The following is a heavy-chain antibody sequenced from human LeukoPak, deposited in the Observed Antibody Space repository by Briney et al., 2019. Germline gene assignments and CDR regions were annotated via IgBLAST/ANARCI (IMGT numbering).Heavy chain of an antibody. Sequence: GGSLRLSCAASGFTFISYTMSWVRQAPGKGLEWVSAISSGGSTYYADSVKGRFTISRDNSKNTLSLQMNSLRAEDTAVYYCTKPPRAAVTTVYWGQGTLVTVS. J-gene: IGHJ4*02. CDR2: ISSGGST. D-gene: IGHD4-17*01. CDR1: GFTFISYT. CDR3: TKPPRAAVTTVY. V-gene: IGHV3-23*01.